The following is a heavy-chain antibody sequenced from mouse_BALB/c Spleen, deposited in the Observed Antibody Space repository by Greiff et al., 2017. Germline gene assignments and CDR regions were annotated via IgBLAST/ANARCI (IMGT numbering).Heavy chain of an antibody. Sequence: QVQLKESGPGLVAPSQSLSITCTVSGFSLTGYGVNWVRQPPGKGLEWLGMIWGDGSTDYNSALKSRLSISKDNSKIQVFLKMNSLQTDDTARYYCARGDYYGSSLYYAMDYWGQGTSVTVSS. CDR1: GFSLTGYG. D-gene: IGHD1-1*01. CDR3: ARGDYYGSSLYYAMDY. J-gene: IGHJ4*01. CDR2: IWGDGST. V-gene: IGHV2-6-7*01.